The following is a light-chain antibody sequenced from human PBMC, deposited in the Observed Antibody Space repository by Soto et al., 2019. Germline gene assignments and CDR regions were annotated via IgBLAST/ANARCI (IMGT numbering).Light chain of an antibody. J-gene: IGKJ1*01. CDR3: QQSYITPWT. CDR1: QSITNY. CDR2: AAS. V-gene: IGKV1-39*01. Sequence: DIQMTQSPSSLSTSVGDRVTITCRASQSITNYLNWYQQKPGRDPKLLIYAASRLQSGVPSRFSGSGSGTDFTLTISSLQPEDFATYYCQQSYITPWTFGQGTKVVIK.